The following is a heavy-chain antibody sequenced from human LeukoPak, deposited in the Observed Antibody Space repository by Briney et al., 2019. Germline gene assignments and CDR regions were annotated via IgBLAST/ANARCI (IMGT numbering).Heavy chain of an antibody. CDR3: AREIAADRGFDS. V-gene: IGHV3-11*01. CDR1: GFTFSDHY. CDR2: ISSGGSTT. D-gene: IGHD6-6*01. J-gene: IGHJ4*02. Sequence: GGSLRLSCAASGFTFSDHYMSWIRQAPGKGLECVSYISSGGSTTYYTDSVKGRFTISRDNGRNALYLQMNSLRAEDTAVYYCAREIAADRGFDSWGQGTLVTVSS.